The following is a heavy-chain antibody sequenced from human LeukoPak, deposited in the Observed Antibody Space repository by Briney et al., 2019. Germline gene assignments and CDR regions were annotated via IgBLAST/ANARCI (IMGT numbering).Heavy chain of an antibody. V-gene: IGHV3-30*02. Sequence: GGSLRLSCAASGFTFSSYGMHWVGQAPGKGLEGVAFIRYDGSKKYYADSVKGRFTISRDNSKTTLYLQMNSLRAEDTAVYYCAKNMVRGVMSYAFDIWGQGTMVTVSS. CDR2: IRYDGSKK. D-gene: IGHD3-10*01. CDR1: GFTFSSYG. CDR3: AKNMVRGVMSYAFDI. J-gene: IGHJ3*02.